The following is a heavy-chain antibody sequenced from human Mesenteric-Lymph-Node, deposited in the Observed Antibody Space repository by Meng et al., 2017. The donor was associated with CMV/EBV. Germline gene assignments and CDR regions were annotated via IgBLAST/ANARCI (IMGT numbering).Heavy chain of an antibody. J-gene: IGHJ6*02. D-gene: IGHD2-2*01. CDR2: VYNHGST. CDR3: ARGWIVTVPAAVHYGLDV. V-gene: IGHV4-59*01. CDR1: GGSISNYY. Sequence: GSLRLSCTVSGGSISNYYWSWIRQPPGKGLEWIAYVYNHGSTDYNPSLKSRVSISADTSKSQFSLRLSSVTAADTAVYYCARGWIVTVPAAVHYGLDVWGQGTTVTVSS.